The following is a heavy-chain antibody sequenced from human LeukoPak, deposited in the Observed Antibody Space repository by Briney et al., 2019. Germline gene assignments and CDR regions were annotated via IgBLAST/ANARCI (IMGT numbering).Heavy chain of an antibody. D-gene: IGHD4-23*01. CDR1: GFTFDDYA. CDR3: AKDIGGNPVGFDY. J-gene: IGHJ4*02. CDR2: ISWNSGSI. Sequence: GGSLRLSCAASGFTFDDYAMHWVRQAPGKGLEWVSGISWNSGSIGYADSVKGRFTISRDNAKNSLYLQMNSLRAEDTALYYCAKDIGGNPVGFDYWGQGTLVTVSS. V-gene: IGHV3-9*01.